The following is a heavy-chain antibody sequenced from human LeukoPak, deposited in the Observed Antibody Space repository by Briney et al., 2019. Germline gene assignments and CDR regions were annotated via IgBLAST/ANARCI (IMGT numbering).Heavy chain of an antibody. CDR1: GGSISSSSYY. J-gene: IGHJ5*02. D-gene: IGHD3-10*01. CDR2: IYYSGST. CDR3: ESLGDYYGSGSYYVT. V-gene: IGHV4-39*01. Sequence: SETLSLTCTVSGGSISSSSYYWGWIRQPPGNGLEWIGSIYYSGSTYYNPSLKSRVTISVDTSKNQFSLKMSSVTAADTAVYYCESLGDYYGSGSYYVTWGQGTLVTVSS.